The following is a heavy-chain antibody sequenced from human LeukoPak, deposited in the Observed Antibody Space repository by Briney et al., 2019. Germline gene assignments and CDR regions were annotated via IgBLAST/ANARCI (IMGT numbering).Heavy chain of an antibody. J-gene: IGHJ6*03. V-gene: IGHV3-7*01. CDR3: ARVGDSRGYYYYYMDV. CDR1: GFSFSSYW. Sequence: GGSLRLSCEGSGFSFSSYWMTWVRQLPGKGPEWVANIRQDESERYFADSVKGRFTISRGNAKNSLYLQMNSLRAEDTAVYYCARVGDSRGYYYYYMDVWGKGTTVTVSS. CDR2: IRQDESER. D-gene: IGHD2-21*01.